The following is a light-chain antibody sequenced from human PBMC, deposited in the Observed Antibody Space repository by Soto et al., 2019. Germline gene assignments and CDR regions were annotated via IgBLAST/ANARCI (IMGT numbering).Light chain of an antibody. J-gene: IGLJ1*01. CDR2: EVS. V-gene: IGLV2-14*01. CDR1: SSVVGGYDY. Sequence: QSALTQPASVSGSPGQSITISCTGTSSVVGGYDYVSWYQLHPGKAPKLMIFEVSNRPSGVSYRFSGSKSGNTASLTISGLQVEDEADYFCSSYSISTAYLFGTGTKVTVL. CDR3: SSYSISTAYL.